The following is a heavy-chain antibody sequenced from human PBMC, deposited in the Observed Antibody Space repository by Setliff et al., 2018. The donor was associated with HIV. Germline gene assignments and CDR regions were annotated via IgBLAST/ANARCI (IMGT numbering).Heavy chain of an antibody. CDR3: ARWGRGSTSGFDY. J-gene: IGHJ4*02. Sequence: RLSCAASGFTFSSYWVHWVRQTPGKGLMWVSRINTDGSDTSYADAVKGRFTISRDNAQDTLYLQMNSLRAEDTAMYYCARWGRGSTSGFDYWGQGTQVTVS. D-gene: IGHD2-2*01. CDR2: INTDGSDT. V-gene: IGHV3-74*01. CDR1: GFTFSSYW.